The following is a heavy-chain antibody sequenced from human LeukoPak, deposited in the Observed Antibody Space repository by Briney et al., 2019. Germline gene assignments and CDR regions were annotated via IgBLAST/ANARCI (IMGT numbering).Heavy chain of an antibody. D-gene: IGHD2-15*01. Sequence: SETLSLTCAVYGGSLSDYYWTWIRQPPGKGLEWQITQSGSTDHNPSLTSRVSTSVDTSKNQFSLNLRSVTAADTAVYYCARGTHDCSGGSCYWYFDYWGQGTLVTVSS. CDR1: GGSLSDYY. V-gene: IGHV4-34*01. J-gene: IGHJ4*02. CDR2: ITQSGST. CDR3: ARGTHDCSGGSCYWYFDY.